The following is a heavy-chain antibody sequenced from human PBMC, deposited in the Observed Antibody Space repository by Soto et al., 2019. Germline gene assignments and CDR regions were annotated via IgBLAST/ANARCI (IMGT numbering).Heavy chain of an antibody. J-gene: IGHJ6*02. V-gene: IGHV1-46*01. CDR3: ARAPSSDYGMDV. CDR2: INPSGGST. Sequence: QVQLVQSGAEVKKPGASVEVSCKASGYTFTTYSMHWVRQAPGQGLQWMGIINPSGGSTRYAQKFQGRVTMTRDTSTSTVYMALSSLRSEDTAVYYCARAPSSDYGMDVWGQGTTVTVSS. D-gene: IGHD3-3*01. CDR1: GYTFTTYS.